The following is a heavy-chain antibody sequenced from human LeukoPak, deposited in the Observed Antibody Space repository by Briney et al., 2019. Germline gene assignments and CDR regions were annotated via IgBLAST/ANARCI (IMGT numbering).Heavy chain of an antibody. D-gene: IGHD3-3*01. V-gene: IGHV4-31*03. CDR1: GGSISSGGYY. CDR3: ARCITIFGVVIVNWFDP. CDR2: IYYSGST. J-gene: IGHJ5*02. Sequence: SETLSLTCTVSGGSISSGGYYWSWIRQHPGKGPEWIGYIYYSGSTYYNPSLKSRVTISVDTSKNQFSLKLSSVTAADTAVYYCARCITIFGVVIVNWFDPWGQGTLVTVSS.